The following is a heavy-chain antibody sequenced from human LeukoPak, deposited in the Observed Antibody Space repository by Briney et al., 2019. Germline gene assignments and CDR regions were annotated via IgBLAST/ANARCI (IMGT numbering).Heavy chain of an antibody. D-gene: IGHD6-19*01. CDR1: GFTFSSYA. V-gene: IGHV3-30*04. CDR2: ISYDGSNK. Sequence: GRSLRLSCAATGFTFSSYAMHWVRQAPGKGLEWVAVISYDGSNKYYADSVKGRFTISRDNSKNTLYLQMNSLRAEDTAVYYCASSSSGWYSSGFDYWGQGTLVTVSS. CDR3: ASSSSGWYSSGFDY. J-gene: IGHJ4*02.